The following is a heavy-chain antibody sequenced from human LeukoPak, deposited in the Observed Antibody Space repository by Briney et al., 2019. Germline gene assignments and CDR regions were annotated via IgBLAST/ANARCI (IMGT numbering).Heavy chain of an antibody. CDR1: GLTFSSYW. D-gene: IGHD3-10*01. Sequence: PGGSLRLSCAASGLTFSSYWTHWVRQAQGKGLVWVLRINSDGSSTIYADSVKGRFTISRDNAKNTLYLQMNRLRAEDMAVYYWARAPRGVVDYWGQGTLVTVSS. V-gene: IGHV3-74*01. CDR2: INSDGSST. CDR3: ARAPRGVVDY. J-gene: IGHJ4*02.